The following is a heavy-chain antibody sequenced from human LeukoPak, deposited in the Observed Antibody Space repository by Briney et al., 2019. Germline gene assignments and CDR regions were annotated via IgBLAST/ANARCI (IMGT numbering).Heavy chain of an antibody. Sequence: PSETLSLTCTVFYGSFSGYYWTWIRQPPGKGLEWIGEINHNGNTNYNPSLKSRVTISVDTSKDQFSLKLSSVTAADTAVYYCARPSSSWSYYYYMDVWGKGTTVTVSS. CDR2: INHNGNT. CDR3: ARPSSSWSYYYYMDV. J-gene: IGHJ6*03. CDR1: YGSFSGYY. D-gene: IGHD6-13*01. V-gene: IGHV4-34*01.